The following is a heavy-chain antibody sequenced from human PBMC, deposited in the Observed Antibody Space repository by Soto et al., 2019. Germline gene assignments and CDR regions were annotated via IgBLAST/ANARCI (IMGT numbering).Heavy chain of an antibody. D-gene: IGHD3-3*01. Sequence: QEKLVESGGAVVQSGRSLRLSCEASGFTFSSFAMHWVRQVAGKGLEWVAGIKSDGNKDYSDSVKGRFTISRDNPRKTLYLQMNNLRPADTGVYYCAKPRSSLEWPPFDPWGQGTQVTVS. CDR1: GFTFSSFA. J-gene: IGHJ5*02. CDR2: IKSDGNK. V-gene: IGHV3-30*18. CDR3: AKPRSSLEWPPFDP.